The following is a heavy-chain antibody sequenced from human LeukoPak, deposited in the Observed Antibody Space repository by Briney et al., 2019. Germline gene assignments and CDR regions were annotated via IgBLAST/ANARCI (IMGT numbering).Heavy chain of an antibody. CDR1: GGSITTSNYY. V-gene: IGHV4-39*07. CDR3: ARVGSRFYGSGSYHFDY. CDR2: IYYSGST. Sequence: SETLSLTCTVSGGSITTSNYYWGWIRQPPGKELEWIGSIYYSGSTYYSPSLKSRVTISLDTSKNQFSLKLSSVTAADTAVYYCARVGSRFYGSGSYHFDYWGQGTLVTVSS. J-gene: IGHJ4*02. D-gene: IGHD3-10*01.